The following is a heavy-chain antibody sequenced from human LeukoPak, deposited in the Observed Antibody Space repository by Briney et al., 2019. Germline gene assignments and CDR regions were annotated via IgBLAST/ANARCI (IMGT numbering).Heavy chain of an antibody. CDR1: GGSISSYY. V-gene: IGHV4-59*01. CDR2: IYYSGST. Sequence: SETLSLTCTVSGGSISSYYWSWIRQPPGKGLEWIGYIYYSGSTNYNPSLKSRVTISVDTSKNQFSLKLSSVTAADTAVYYCARGGYYDSSGYDYLGQGTLVTVSS. J-gene: IGHJ4*02. CDR3: ARGGYYDSSGYDY. D-gene: IGHD3-22*01.